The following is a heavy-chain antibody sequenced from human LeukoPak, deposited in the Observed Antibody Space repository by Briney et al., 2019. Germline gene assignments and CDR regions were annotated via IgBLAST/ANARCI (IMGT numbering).Heavy chain of an antibody. CDR3: ARGYYGSGSYYNLDY. D-gene: IGHD3-10*01. CDR1: GFTFSSYW. J-gene: IGHJ4*02. CDR2: INGDGGST. V-gene: IGHV3-74*01. Sequence: GGSLRLSCAASGFTFSSYWMHWVRQAPGKGLVWVSRINGDGGSTSYADSVKGRFTISRDNAKNALYLQMNSLRAEDTAVYYCARGYYGSGSYYNLDYWGQGTLVTVSS.